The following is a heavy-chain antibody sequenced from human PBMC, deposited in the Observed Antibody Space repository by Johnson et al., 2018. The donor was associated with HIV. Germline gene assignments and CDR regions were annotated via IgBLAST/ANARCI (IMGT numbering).Heavy chain of an antibody. CDR1: GFTFSSHW. Sequence: VQLVESGGGLVQPGGSRRLSCAASGFTFSSHWMHWVRQAPGKGLVWVSRISNDGISTGYADSVKGRFTISRDNAKNSLYLQLNSLRVAATALYYCAKGPAAVFGLVADIWGQGTKVTVSS. D-gene: IGHD3/OR15-3a*01. J-gene: IGHJ3*02. V-gene: IGHV3-74*02. CDR2: ISNDGIST. CDR3: AKGPAAVFGLVADI.